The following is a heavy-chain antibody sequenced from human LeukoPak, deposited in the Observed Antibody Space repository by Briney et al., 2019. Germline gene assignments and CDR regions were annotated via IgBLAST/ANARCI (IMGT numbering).Heavy chain of an antibody. V-gene: IGHV3-30*18. CDR3: AKDLHYDFWSGPRASYGMDV. CDR2: ISYDGSNK. J-gene: IGHJ6*02. CDR1: GFTFSSYG. D-gene: IGHD3-3*01. Sequence: GGSLRLSCAASGFTFSSYGMHWVRQAPGKGLEWVAVISYDGSNKYYADSAKGRFTISRDNSKNTLYLQMNSLRAEDTAVYYCAKDLHYDFWSGPRASYGMDVWGQGTTVTVSS.